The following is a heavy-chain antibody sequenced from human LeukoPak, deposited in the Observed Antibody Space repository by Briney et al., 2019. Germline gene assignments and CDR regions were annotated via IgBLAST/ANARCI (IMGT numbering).Heavy chain of an antibody. CDR1: GVIFSSYS. CDR2: ISSSGSTI. CDR3: ARDLHRSPYSGYVGC. D-gene: IGHD5-12*01. Sequence: GGSLRLSCAVSGVIFSSYSMNWVRQAPGKGLEWVSYISSSGSTIHYADPVKGRFTISRDNAKKSLYLQMNSLRVEDTAVYYCARDLHRSPYSGYVGCWGQGTLVTVSS. V-gene: IGHV3-48*01. J-gene: IGHJ4*02.